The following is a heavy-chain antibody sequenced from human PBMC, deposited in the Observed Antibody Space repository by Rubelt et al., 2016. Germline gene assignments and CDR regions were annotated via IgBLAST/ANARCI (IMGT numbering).Heavy chain of an antibody. Sequence: EVQLVESGGGLVQPGGSLRLSCAASGFTFSSYSMNWVRQAPGKGLEWVSYISSSSSTIYYADSVKGRFTISRDNAKNSLYRQMSSLRDEDTAVYYCATQGYCSSTSCYGAYWGQGTLVTVSS. CDR2: ISSSSSTI. D-gene: IGHD2-2*01. V-gene: IGHV3-48*02. J-gene: IGHJ4*02. CDR3: ATQGYCSSTSCYGAY. CDR1: GFTFSSYS.